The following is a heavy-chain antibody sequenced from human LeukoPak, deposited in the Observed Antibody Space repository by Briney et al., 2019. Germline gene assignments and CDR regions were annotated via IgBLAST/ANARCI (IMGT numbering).Heavy chain of an antibody. V-gene: IGHV1-69*13. CDR3: AREGGYQTGVFDY. J-gene: IGHJ4*02. CDR2: IIPIFGTA. CDR1: GGTFSSYA. Sequence: GASVKVSCKASGGTFSSYAISWVRQAPGQGLEWMGGIIPIFGTANYAQKFQGRVTITADESTSTAYMELSSLRSEDTAVYYCAREGGYQTGVFDYWGQGTLVTVSS. D-gene: IGHD5-12*01.